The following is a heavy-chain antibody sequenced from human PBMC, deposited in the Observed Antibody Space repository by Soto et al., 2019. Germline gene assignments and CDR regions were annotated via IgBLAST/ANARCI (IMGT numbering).Heavy chain of an antibody. V-gene: IGHV3-11*06. D-gene: IGHD3-10*01. J-gene: IGHJ5*02. Sequence: PGGSLRLSCAASGFTFSDYYMSWIRQAPGKGLEWVSYISSSSSYTNYADSVKGRFTISRDNAKNSLYLQMNSLRAEDTAVYYCARSGRFGELGSRFDPWGQGTLVTVSS. CDR2: ISSSSSYT. CDR3: ARSGRFGELGSRFDP. CDR1: GFTFSDYY.